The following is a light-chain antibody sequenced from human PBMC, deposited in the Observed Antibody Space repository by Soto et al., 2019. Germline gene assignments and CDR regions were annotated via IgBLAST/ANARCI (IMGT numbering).Light chain of an antibody. CDR2: GAS. V-gene: IGKV3-20*01. CDR3: QQYAMSPWT. Sequence: EIVLTQSPGTLSLSPGERATLSCRASQNVGTNYLAWHQQKPGQAPRLLIYGASVRATGIPDRFSGSGSGTDFTLTIGGLEPEDFAVYYCQQYAMSPWTFGQGTKVDIK. J-gene: IGKJ1*01. CDR1: QNVGTNY.